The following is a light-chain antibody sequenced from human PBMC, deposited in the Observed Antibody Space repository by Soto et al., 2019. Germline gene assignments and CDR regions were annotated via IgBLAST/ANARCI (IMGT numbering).Light chain of an antibody. CDR3: KQYGSSPWT. V-gene: IGKV3-20*01. CDR2: DAS. CDR1: QSVSSSY. Sequence: EIVLTQSPGTLSLSPGERATLSCRASQSVSSSYLAWYQQKPGQAPRLLIYDASTRATGIPDRISGSGSGTDFTLTISRLEPEDFAVYYCKQYGSSPWTFGQGTRVEIK. J-gene: IGKJ1*01.